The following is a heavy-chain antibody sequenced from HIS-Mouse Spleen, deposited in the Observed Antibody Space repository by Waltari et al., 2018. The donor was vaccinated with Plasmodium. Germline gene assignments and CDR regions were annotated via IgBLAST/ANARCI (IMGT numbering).Heavy chain of an antibody. Sequence: QVQLVESGGGVVQPGRSLRLSCAASGFTFRSYGMHWVRQAPGKGLEWVAVISYDGSNKYDADSVKGRFTISRDNSKNTLYLQMNSLRAEDTAVYYCAKDRRSSSWYVDYWGQGTLVTVSS. D-gene: IGHD6-13*01. CDR2: ISYDGSNK. CDR3: AKDRRSSSWYVDY. J-gene: IGHJ4*02. CDR1: GFTFRSYG. V-gene: IGHV3-30*18.